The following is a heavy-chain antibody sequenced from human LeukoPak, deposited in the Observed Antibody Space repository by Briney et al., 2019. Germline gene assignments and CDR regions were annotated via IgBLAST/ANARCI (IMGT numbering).Heavy chain of an antibody. J-gene: IGHJ6*02. CDR1: GFTVSSNY. V-gene: IGHV3-66*02. CDR2: IYSGGST. D-gene: IGHD3-22*01. CDR3: ARDNDYYDSSGYIPGMDV. Sequence: GGPLRLSCAASGFTVSSNYMSWVRQAPGKGLEWVSVIYSGGSTYYADSVKGRFTISRDNSKNTLYLQMNSLRAEDTAVYYCARDNDYYDSSGYIPGMDVWGQGTTVTVSS.